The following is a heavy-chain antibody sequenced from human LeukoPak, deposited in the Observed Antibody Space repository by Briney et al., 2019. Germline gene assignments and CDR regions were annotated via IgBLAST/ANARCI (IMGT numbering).Heavy chain of an antibody. D-gene: IGHD6-13*01. CDR3: ARDSRAAALPYNWFDP. CDR1: GGSISSYY. CDR2: IYTSGST. V-gene: IGHV4-4*07. Sequence: SETLSLTCTVSGGSISSYYWSWIRQPAGKGLEWIGRIYTSGSTNYNPSLKSRVTMSVDTSKNQFSLKLSSVTAADTAVYYCARDSRAAALPYNWFDPWGQGTLVTVSS. J-gene: IGHJ5*02.